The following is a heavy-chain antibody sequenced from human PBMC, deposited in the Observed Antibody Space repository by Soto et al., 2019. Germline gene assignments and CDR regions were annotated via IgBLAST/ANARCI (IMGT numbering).Heavy chain of an antibody. CDR1: GYTFTGYY. CDR3: AREIAVAGTGY. Sequence: ASVKVSRKASGYTFTGYYMHWLRQAPGQGLEWVGWINPNSGGTNYAQKFQGRVAMTRDKSISTAYMELSRLRSDDTAVYYCAREIAVAGTGYWGQGTLVTVSS. V-gene: IGHV1-2*02. D-gene: IGHD6-19*01. J-gene: IGHJ4*02. CDR2: INPNSGGT.